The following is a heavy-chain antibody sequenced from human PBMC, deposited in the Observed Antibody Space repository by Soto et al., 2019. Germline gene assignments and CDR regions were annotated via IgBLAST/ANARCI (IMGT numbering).Heavy chain of an antibody. CDR2: IYYSGST. CDR3: LSGGGSSSWLTYYFDY. CDR1: GGSISSSSYY. J-gene: IGHJ4*02. D-gene: IGHD6-13*01. Sequence: PSETLSLTCTVSGGSISSSSYYWGWIRQPPGKGLEWIGSIYYSGSTYYNPSLKSRVTISVDTSKNQFSLKLSSVTAADTAVYYCLSGGGSSSWLTYYFDYWGQGTLVTVSS. V-gene: IGHV4-39*01.